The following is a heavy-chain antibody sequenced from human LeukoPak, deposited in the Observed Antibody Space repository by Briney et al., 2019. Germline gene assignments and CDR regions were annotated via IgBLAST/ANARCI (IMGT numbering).Heavy chain of an antibody. V-gene: IGHV3-21*01. D-gene: IGHD3-10*01. Sequence: PGGSLRLSCAASGLTFSGYSMNWVRQAPGKGLEWVSSISSRSNYIYYADSVKGRFTISRDNAKNSLYLQMNSLRAEDTGVYYCARDGYYTSGRNHYFDYWGQGTLVTVSS. CDR3: ARDGYYTSGRNHYFDY. CDR2: ISSRSNYI. CDR1: GLTFSGYS. J-gene: IGHJ4*02.